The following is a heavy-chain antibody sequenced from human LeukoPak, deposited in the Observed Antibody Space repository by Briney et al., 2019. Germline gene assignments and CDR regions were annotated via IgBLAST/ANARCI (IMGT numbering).Heavy chain of an antibody. V-gene: IGHV3-53*01. CDR2: IYSGGST. Sequence: GGSLRLSCAASGFTVSSNYMSWVRQAPGKGLEWVSVIYSGGSTYYADSVKGRFTISRDNSKNTLYLQMNSLRAEDTAVYYCARDLHIFNFDYWGQGTLATVSS. J-gene: IGHJ4*02. CDR1: GFTVSSNY. CDR3: ARDLHIFNFDY. D-gene: IGHD2-21*01.